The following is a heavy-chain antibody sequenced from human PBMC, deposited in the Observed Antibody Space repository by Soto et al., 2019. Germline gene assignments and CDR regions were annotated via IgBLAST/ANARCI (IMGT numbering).Heavy chain of an antibody. CDR3: ARWESENWFDP. V-gene: IGHV4-30-2*01. J-gene: IGHJ5*02. Sequence: QLQLQESGPGLVKPSQTLSLTCAVSGGSISSGGYSWSWIRQPPGKGLEWIGYIYYSGSTSYNPSLRRRVTISVDRSNNPFSVMLSSVSAADTAVYDCARWESENWFDPWGQGTPVTVSS. CDR2: IYYSGST. CDR1: GGSISSGGYS. D-gene: IGHD1-26*01.